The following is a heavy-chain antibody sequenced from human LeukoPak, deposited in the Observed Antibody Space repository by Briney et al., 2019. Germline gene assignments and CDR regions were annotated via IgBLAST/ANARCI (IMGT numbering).Heavy chain of an antibody. J-gene: IGHJ3*02. CDR2: ISSSTSAI. V-gene: IGHV3-48*03. CDR1: GFTFSSYE. D-gene: IGHD2-8*01. Sequence: PGGSLRLSCTASGFTFSSYEMNWVRQAPGKGLEWVSFISSSTSAIYYAASVKGRFTISRDDAKNSLYLQMNSLSAEDTALYYCASNGGTETGGAFDIWGQGTMVTVSS. CDR3: ASNGGTETGGAFDI.